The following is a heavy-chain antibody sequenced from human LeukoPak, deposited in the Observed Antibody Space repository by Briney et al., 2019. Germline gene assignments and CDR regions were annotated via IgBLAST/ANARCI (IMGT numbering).Heavy chain of an antibody. CDR3: ARGLGYCSGGSCPRDYYFDY. Sequence: GASVKVSCKASGGTFSSYAISWVRQAPGQGLEWMGRIIPILGIANYAQKFQGRVTITADKSTSTAYMELSSLRSEDTAVYYCARGLGYCSGGSCPRDYYFDYWGQGTLVTVSS. V-gene: IGHV1-69*04. CDR1: GGTFSSYA. CDR2: IIPILGIA. J-gene: IGHJ4*02. D-gene: IGHD2-15*01.